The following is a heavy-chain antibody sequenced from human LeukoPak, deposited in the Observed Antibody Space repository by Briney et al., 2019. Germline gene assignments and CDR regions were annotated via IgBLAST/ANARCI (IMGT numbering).Heavy chain of an antibody. D-gene: IGHD3-10*01. CDR3: AKASGGSGSSYPSKDYFDY. CDR1: GFTFSSDS. CDR2: INSDGSST. J-gene: IGHJ4*02. V-gene: IGHV3-74*01. Sequence: GGSLRLSCAASGFTFSSDSMHWVRQAPGKGLVWVSRINSDGSSTSYVDSVKGRVTVSRDNSKSTLYLQMNSLRAEDTAVYSCAKASGGSGSSYPSKDYFDYWGQGTLVTVSS.